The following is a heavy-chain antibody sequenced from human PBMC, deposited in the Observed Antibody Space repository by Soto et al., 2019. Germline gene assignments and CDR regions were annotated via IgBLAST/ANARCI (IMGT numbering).Heavy chain of an antibody. J-gene: IGHJ6*02. D-gene: IGHD2-2*01. CDR2: ISSSSSTI. CDR1: GFTFSSYS. CDR3: ARDPVLGQGYQRFYYYYGMDV. V-gene: IGHV3-48*02. Sequence: GGSLRLSCAASGFTFSSYSMNWVRQAPGKGLEWVSYISSSSSTIYYADSVKGRFTISRDNAKNSLYLQMNSLRDEDTAVYYCARDPVLGQGYQRFYYYYGMDVWGQGTTVTVSS.